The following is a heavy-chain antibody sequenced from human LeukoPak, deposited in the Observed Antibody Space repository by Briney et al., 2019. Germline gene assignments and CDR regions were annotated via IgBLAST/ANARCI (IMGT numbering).Heavy chain of an antibody. J-gene: IGHJ4*02. CDR3: ARERDGYFGY. Sequence: GGSLRLSCAASGFTFSSYGMHWIRQAPGKGLEWVAVIWYDGSNKYHADSVKGRFTISRDNSKNTLYLQMNSLRAEDTAVYYCARERDGYFGYWGQGTLVTVSS. V-gene: IGHV3-33*01. CDR2: IWYDGSNK. D-gene: IGHD5-24*01. CDR1: GFTFSSYG.